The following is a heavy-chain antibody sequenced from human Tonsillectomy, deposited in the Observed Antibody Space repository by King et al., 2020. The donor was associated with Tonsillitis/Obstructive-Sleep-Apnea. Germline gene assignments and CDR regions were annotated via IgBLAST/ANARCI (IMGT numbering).Heavy chain of an antibody. CDR1: GFTFSSYA. CDR2: ISGSGDST. Sequence: VQLVESGGGLVQPGGSLRLSCAASGFTFSSYAMSWVRQAPGKGLEWVSVISGSGDSTYYADSVKGRFTISRDNSKNTLYLQMNSLRVEDTAVYYCAKVNAYDSSGYYSAWGQGTLVTVSS. D-gene: IGHD3-22*01. J-gene: IGHJ5*02. V-gene: IGHV3-23*04. CDR3: AKVNAYDSSGYYSA.